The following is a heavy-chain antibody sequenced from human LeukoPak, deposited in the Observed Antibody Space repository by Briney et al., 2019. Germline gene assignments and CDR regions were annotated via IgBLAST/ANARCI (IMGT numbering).Heavy chain of an antibody. D-gene: IGHD3-22*01. CDR3: ARDLTLFYDSSGYPDY. CDR1: GYTFTSYG. J-gene: IGHJ4*02. Sequence: ASVKVSCKASGYTFTSYGISWVRQAPGQGLEWMGWISAYSGNTNYAQKLQGRVTMTTDTSTSTAYMELRSLRSDDTAVYYCARDLTLFYDSSGYPDYWGQGTLVTVSS. CDR2: ISAYSGNT. V-gene: IGHV1-18*01.